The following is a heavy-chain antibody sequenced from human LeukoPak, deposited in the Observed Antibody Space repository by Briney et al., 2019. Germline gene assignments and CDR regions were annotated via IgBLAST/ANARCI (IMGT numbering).Heavy chain of an antibody. CDR2: INHSGST. Sequence: SETLSLTCAVYGGSFSGYSWRWIRQPPGKGLEWIGEINHSGSTNYNPSLKSRVTISLDTSKNQFSLTLSSVTAADTAVYYCARLGVMYSSSWDPRYYFDYWGQGTLVTVSS. CDR3: ARLGVMYSSSWDPRYYFDY. CDR1: GGSFSGYS. J-gene: IGHJ4*02. D-gene: IGHD6-13*01. V-gene: IGHV4-34*01.